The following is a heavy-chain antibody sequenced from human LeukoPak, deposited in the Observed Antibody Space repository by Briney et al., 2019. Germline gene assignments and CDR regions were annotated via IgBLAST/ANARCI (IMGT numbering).Heavy chain of an antibody. CDR2: ISYDGSNK. J-gene: IGHJ6*02. Sequence: PGRSLRLSCAASGFTFSSYGMHWVRQAPGKGLEWVAVISYDGSNKYYADSVKGRFTISRDNSKNTLYLQMNSLRAEDTAVYYCAKDHPIGYGIDVWGQGTTVTVSS. CDR1: GFTFSSYG. V-gene: IGHV3-30*18. CDR3: AKDHPIGYGIDV.